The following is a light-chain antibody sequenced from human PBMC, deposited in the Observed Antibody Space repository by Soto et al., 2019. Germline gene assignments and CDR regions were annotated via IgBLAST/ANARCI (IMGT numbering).Light chain of an antibody. V-gene: IGKV1-39*01. J-gene: IGKJ3*01. Sequence: DIQMTQSPFSLSASLGDRVTITCRASQSISDYSNWYQQKPGKGPKPLIFAASSLQVGVPSRFSGSGSGTEFALTASSLQPGVLAAYLSQHSHSASYTFGPGTSVDIK. CDR3: QHSHSASYT. CDR1: QSISDY. CDR2: AAS.